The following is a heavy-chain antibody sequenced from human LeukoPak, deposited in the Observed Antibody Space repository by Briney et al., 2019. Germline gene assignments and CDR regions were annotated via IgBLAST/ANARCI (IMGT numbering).Heavy chain of an antibody. D-gene: IGHD3-3*01. CDR3: ARGDPDISFGVAGEAFDI. V-gene: IGHV3-21*01. CDR2: ISSSSSYI. J-gene: IGHJ3*02. Sequence: GSLRLSCAASGFTFSSYGTSWVRQAPGKGLEWVSSISSSSSYIYYADSMKGRFTISRDNAKKSLYLQMNSLRAEDTAVYYCARGDPDISFGVAGEAFDIWGQGTMVTVSS. CDR1: GFTFSSYG.